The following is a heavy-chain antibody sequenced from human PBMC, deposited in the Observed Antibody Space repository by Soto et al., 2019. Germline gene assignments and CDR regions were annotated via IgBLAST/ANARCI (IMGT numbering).Heavy chain of an antibody. D-gene: IGHD4-17*01. CDR3: ERMTNGLDI. Sequence: GASVKVSCKASGYTFTSYTIHWLRQAPGQGLEWMGWINGGNGVTKSSQKFQGRVTITRDTSATTAYMDLSSLRSEDTAVYCCERMTNGLDIWGQGTMVTVSS. V-gene: IGHV1-3*01. CDR2: INGGNGVT. CDR1: GYTFTSYT. J-gene: IGHJ3*02.